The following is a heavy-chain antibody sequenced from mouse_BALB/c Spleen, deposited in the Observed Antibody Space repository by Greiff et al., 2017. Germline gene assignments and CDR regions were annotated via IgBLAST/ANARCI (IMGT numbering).Heavy chain of an antibody. CDR1: GFTFSSYA. V-gene: IGHV5-6-5*01. J-gene: IGHJ2*01. Sequence: DVMLVESGGGLVKPGGSLKLSCAASGFTFSSYAMSWVRQTPEKRLEWVASISSGGSTYYPDSVKGRFTISRDNARNILYLQMSSLRSEDTAMYYCARGYYGYPFDYWGQGTTLTVSS. D-gene: IGHD1-2*01. CDR3: ARGYYGYPFDY. CDR2: ISSGGST.